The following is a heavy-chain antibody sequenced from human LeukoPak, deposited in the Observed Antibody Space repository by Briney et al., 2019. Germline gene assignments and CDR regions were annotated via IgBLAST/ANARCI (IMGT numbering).Heavy chain of an antibody. V-gene: IGHV3-48*03. D-gene: IGHD3-22*01. CDR1: GFTFSSYE. Sequence: GGSLRLSCAASGFTFSSYEMNWVRQAPGKGLEWVSYISSSGSTIYYADSVKGRFTISRDNSKNTLYLQMNSLRAEDTAVYYCWLYYDSSGYYDYWGQGTLVTVSS. J-gene: IGHJ4*02. CDR2: ISSSGSTI. CDR3: WLYYDSSGYYDY.